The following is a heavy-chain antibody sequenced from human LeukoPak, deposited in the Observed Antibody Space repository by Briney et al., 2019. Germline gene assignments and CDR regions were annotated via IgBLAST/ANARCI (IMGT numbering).Heavy chain of an antibody. D-gene: IGHD2-8*01. CDR3: ARAGIVLMVYAIAAYNYFDY. V-gene: IGHV4-34*01. CDR2: INHSGST. J-gene: IGHJ4*02. CDR1: GGSFSGYY. Sequence: SETLSLTCAVYGGSFSGYYWSWNRQPPGKGLEWIGEINHSGSTNYNPSLKSRVTISVDTSKNQFSLKLSSVTAADTAVYYCARAGIVLMVYAIAAYNYFDYWGQGTLVTVSS.